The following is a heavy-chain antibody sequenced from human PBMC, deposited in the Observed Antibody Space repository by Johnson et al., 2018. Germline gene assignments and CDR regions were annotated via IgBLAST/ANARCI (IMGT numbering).Heavy chain of an antibody. D-gene: IGHD4-17*01. V-gene: IGHV3-48*02. CDR2: ISSSSSTI. CDR1: GFTFSSYS. Sequence: EVQLVESGGGLVQPGGSLRLSCAASGFTFSSYSMNWVRQAPGKGLEWVSYISSSSSTIYYADSVKGRCTISRDNAKNSLYLQMNSLRDEDTAVYYCARDYGDFRDDAFDIWGQGTMVTVSS. CDR3: ARDYGDFRDDAFDI. J-gene: IGHJ3*02.